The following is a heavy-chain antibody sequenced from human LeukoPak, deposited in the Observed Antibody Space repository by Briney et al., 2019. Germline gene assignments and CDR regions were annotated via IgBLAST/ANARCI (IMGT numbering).Heavy chain of an antibody. D-gene: IGHD3-9*01. CDR3: ARDVGTFYHILTGNVDY. V-gene: IGHV3-33*01. J-gene: IGHJ4*02. Sequence: GRSLRLSCAASGFTFSSYGMHWVRQAPGKGLEWVAVIWYDGSNKYYADSVKGRFTISRDNSKNTLYLQMNSLRAEDTAVYYCARDVGTFYHILTGNVDYWGQGTLVTVSS. CDR1: GFTFSSYG. CDR2: IWYDGSNK.